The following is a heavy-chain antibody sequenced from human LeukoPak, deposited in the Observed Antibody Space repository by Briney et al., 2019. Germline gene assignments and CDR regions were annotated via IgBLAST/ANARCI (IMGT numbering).Heavy chain of an antibody. CDR2: INPNSGGT. V-gene: IGHV1-2*02. D-gene: IGHD2-21*02. Sequence: ASVTVSCKTSGYTFTGYHMHWVRQAPGQGLEWMGWINPNSGGTNYAQKLQGRVTMTRDTSISTAYMELSSLTSDDTAVYYCGLVTSGNWWFDPWGQGTLVTVSS. CDR1: GYTFTGYH. CDR3: GLVTSGNWWFDP. J-gene: IGHJ5*02.